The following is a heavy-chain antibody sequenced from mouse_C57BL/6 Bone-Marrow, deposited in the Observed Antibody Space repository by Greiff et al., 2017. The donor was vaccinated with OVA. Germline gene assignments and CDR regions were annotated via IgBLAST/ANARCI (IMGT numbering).Heavy chain of an antibody. J-gene: IGHJ2*01. CDR3: AREGDGYYYFDY. CDR2: IHPNSGST. D-gene: IGHD2-3*01. CDR1: GYTFTSYW. Sequence: QVQLQQPGAELVKPGASVKLSCKASGYTFTSYWMHWVKQRPGQGLEWIGMIHPNSGSTNYNEKFKSKATLTVDKSSSTAYMQISSLTSEDSAVYYCAREGDGYYYFDYWGQGTTLTVSS. V-gene: IGHV1-64*01.